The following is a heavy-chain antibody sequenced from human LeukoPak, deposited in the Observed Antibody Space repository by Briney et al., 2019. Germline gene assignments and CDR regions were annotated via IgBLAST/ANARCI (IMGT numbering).Heavy chain of an antibody. D-gene: IGHD1-1*01. V-gene: IGHV3-7*01. J-gene: IGHJ3*01. CDR3: VRYGRRANDQPFDV. CDR1: GFTFTNVW. CDR2: IDEDGSET. Sequence: GGSLRLSCAASGFTFTNVWMSWVRQAPGKGLEWVASIDEDGSETNYVDSVTGRFTVSRDHAKNSLFLQMNSLRAEDTAVYYCVRYGRRANDQPFDVWGQGTMVTVSS.